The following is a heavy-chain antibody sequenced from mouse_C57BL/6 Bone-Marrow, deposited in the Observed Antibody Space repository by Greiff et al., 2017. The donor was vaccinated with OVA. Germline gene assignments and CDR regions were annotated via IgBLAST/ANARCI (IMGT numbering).Heavy chain of an antibody. J-gene: IGHJ3*01. V-gene: IGHV1-64*01. D-gene: IGHD2-5*01. Sequence: QVHVKQPGAELVKPGASVKLSCKASGYTFTSYWMHWVKQRPGQGLEWIGMIHPNSGSTNYNEKFKSKATLTVDKSSSTAYMQLSSLTSEDSAVYYCARDSNYVGFAYWGQGTLVTVSA. CDR3: ARDSNYVGFAY. CDR1: GYTFTSYW. CDR2: IHPNSGST.